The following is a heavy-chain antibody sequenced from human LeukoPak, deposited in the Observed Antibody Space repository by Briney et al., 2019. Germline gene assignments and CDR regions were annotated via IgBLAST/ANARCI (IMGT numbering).Heavy chain of an antibody. J-gene: IGHJ4*02. CDR1: GYTFTSYY. Sequence: ASVKVSCKASGYTFTSYYMHWVRQAPGQGLEWMGLINPTGGSTSYAQQFQGRISMSRDASTSTVYMEMSSLTSEDTALYYCARESTAFDYWGQGTLVTVSS. CDR3: ARESTAFDY. V-gene: IGHV1-46*01. CDR2: INPTGGST.